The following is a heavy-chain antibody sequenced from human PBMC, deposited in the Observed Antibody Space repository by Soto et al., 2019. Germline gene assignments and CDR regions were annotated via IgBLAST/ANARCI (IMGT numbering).Heavy chain of an antibody. CDR2: IKQDGSEK. D-gene: IGHD3-22*01. J-gene: IGHJ5*02. CDR3: ARDTYYYDSSGPGWFDP. Sequence: GGSLRLSCAASGLTFSSYWMSWVRQAPGKGLEWVANIKQDGSEKYYVDSVKGRFTISRDNAKNSLYLQMNSLRAEDTAVYYCARDTYYYDSSGPGWFDPWGQGTLVTVSS. CDR1: GLTFSSYW. V-gene: IGHV3-7*03.